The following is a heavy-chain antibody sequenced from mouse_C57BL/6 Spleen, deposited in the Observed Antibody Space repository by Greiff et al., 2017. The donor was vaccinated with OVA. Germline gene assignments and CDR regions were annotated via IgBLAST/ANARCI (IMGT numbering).Heavy chain of an antibody. CDR3: VKGKYVDV. V-gene: IGHV7-4*01. J-gene: IGHJ1*03. CDR1: GFTFTDYY. CDR2: IRNKANGYTT. Sequence: EVMLVESGGGLVQPGASLRLSCAASGFTFTDYYMSWVRQPPGKALEWLALIRNKANGYTTEYTASVKGRFTISRDNSQNIRYLQMNTLRAEDSATYYCVKGKYVDVWGTGTTVTVSS.